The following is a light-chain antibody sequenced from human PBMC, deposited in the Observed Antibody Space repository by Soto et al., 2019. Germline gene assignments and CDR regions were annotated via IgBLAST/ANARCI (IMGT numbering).Light chain of an antibody. CDR1: QSVSSN. V-gene: IGKV3-15*01. Sequence: EIVMTQSPATLSVSPGERATLSCRASQSVSSNLAWYQQKPGQAPRLLIYGASTRATGIPGRFSGSGSGTVFTLTISSLQSEDFEVYYCQQYNNLPRTFGQGTKLEIK. CDR3: QQYNNLPRT. CDR2: GAS. J-gene: IGKJ2*02.